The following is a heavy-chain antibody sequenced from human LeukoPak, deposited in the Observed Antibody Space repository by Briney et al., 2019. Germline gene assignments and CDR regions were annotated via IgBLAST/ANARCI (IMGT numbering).Heavy chain of an antibody. D-gene: IGHD2-8*01. V-gene: IGHV4-30-4*01. CDR2: IYYSGST. CDR1: GGSISGGDYY. Sequence: SETLSLTCTVSGGSISGGDYYRSWIRQPPGKGLEWIGYIYYSGSTYYNPSLKSRVTISVDTSKNQFSLKLSSVTAADTAVYYCARSFLSLYPFDYWGQGTLVTVSS. CDR3: ARSFLSLYPFDY. J-gene: IGHJ4*02.